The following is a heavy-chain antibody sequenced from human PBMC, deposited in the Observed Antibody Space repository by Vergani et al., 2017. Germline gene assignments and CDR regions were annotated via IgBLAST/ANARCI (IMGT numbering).Heavy chain of an antibody. CDR2: ISAYNGNT. J-gene: IGHJ4*02. CDR1: GYTFTSYG. D-gene: IGHD3-10*01. V-gene: IGHV1-18*01. Sequence: QVQLVQSGAEVKKPGASVKVSCKASGYTFTSYGISWVRQAPGQGLEWMGWISAYNGNTNYAQKLQGRDTMTTDTSTSTAYMEMRSLRSDDTAVYYCARDNYGSGSYYPPRXFDYWGQGTLVTVSS. CDR3: ARDNYGSGSYYPPRXFDY.